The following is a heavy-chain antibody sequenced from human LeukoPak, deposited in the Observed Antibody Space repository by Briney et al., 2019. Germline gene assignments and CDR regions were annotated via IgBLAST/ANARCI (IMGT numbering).Heavy chain of an antibody. CDR3: AKVIVVVRDDFDY. Sequence: GGSLRLSCAASGFTSSSYWMSWVRQAPGKGLEWVAVISYDGSHKYYADSVKGRFTISRDNSNNTLYLQMNSLRPEDTAVYHCAKVIVVVRDDFDYWGQGTLVTVSS. J-gene: IGHJ4*02. D-gene: IGHD3-22*01. CDR2: ISYDGSHK. V-gene: IGHV3-30*18. CDR1: GFTSSSYW.